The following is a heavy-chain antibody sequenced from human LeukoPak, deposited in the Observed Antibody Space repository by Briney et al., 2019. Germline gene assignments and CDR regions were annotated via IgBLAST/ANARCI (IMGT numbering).Heavy chain of an antibody. CDR1: GFTFSSNA. CDR3: AGGFAYYYYMDV. V-gene: IGHV3-30*03. J-gene: IGHJ6*03. Sequence: GGSLRLSCEASGFTFSSNAMSWVRQAPGEGLQWVAFISYSGNNYYYADSVKGRFTISRDNSKNTLYLQMNSLRAEDTAVYYCAGGFAYYYYMDVWGKGTTVTISS. CDR2: ISYSGNNY.